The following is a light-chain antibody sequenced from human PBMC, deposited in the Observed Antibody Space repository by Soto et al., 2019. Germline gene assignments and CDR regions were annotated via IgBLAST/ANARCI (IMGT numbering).Light chain of an antibody. Sequence: EIVMTQSPATLSVSPGERATLSCRASQTVSSNLAWYQQNPGQPPRLLVYGASTRATDIPARFSGSGSGTEFTLTISSLQSEDFAVYYCQQSNNWPYTFGQGTKLEIK. CDR1: QTVSSN. J-gene: IGKJ2*01. CDR2: GAS. V-gene: IGKV3-15*01. CDR3: QQSNNWPYT.